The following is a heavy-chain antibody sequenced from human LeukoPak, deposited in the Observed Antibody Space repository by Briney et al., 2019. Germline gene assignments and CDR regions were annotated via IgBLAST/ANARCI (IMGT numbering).Heavy chain of an antibody. Sequence: GGSLRLSCTTSKFTFNSYGMTWVRQAPGKGLEWVSAISGSGGSTYYADSVKGRFTISRDNSKNTLYLQMNSLRAEDTAVYYCAKEMTHPARFDYWGQGTLVTVSS. CDR2: ISGSGGST. J-gene: IGHJ4*02. D-gene: IGHD2-15*01. V-gene: IGHV3-23*01. CDR1: KFTFNSYG. CDR3: AKEMTHPARFDY.